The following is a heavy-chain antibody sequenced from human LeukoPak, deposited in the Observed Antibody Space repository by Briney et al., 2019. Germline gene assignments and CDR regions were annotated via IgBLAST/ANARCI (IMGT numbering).Heavy chain of an antibody. J-gene: IGHJ5*02. V-gene: IGHV3-21*04. D-gene: IGHD5-18*01. CDR3: ARDSDGIQLWMTNWFDP. CDR2: ISSSSSYI. Sequence: PGGSLRLSCAASGFTFSNYWMTWVRQAPGKGLEWVSSISSSSSYIYYADSVKGRFTIPRDNAKNSLYLQMNSLRAEDTAVYYCARDSDGIQLWMTNWFDPWGQGTLVTVSS. CDR1: GFTFSNYW.